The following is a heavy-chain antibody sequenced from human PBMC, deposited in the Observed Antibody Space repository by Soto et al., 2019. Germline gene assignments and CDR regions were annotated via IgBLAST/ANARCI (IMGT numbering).Heavy chain of an antibody. CDR2: ITHSGST. V-gene: IGHV4-34*01. CDR3: ARAKWGRSSPWFVP. J-gene: IGHJ5*02. Sequence: SETLSLTCAVYGGSFSGYNWNWIRQPPGKGLEWIGEITHSGSTNYNPSLSSRVTISVDTSKNQFSLRLSSVTAADTAVYYCARAKWGRSSPWFVPWGQGPMGT. CDR1: GGSFSGYN. D-gene: IGHD7-27*01.